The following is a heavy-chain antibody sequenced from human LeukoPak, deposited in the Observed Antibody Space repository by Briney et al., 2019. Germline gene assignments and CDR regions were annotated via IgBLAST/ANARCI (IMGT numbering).Heavy chain of an antibody. Sequence: SETLSVTCTVSGDSISSSSYYWGWIRQPPGKGLEWIGSMYYSGSTYSNPSLKSRVTISVDTSKNQFSLKLSSVTAADTAVYYCARHYYGSTGYYYFDYWGQGTLVTVSS. CDR1: GDSISSSSYY. V-gene: IGHV4-39*01. D-gene: IGHD3-22*01. CDR2: MYYSGST. J-gene: IGHJ4*02. CDR3: ARHYYGSTGYYYFDY.